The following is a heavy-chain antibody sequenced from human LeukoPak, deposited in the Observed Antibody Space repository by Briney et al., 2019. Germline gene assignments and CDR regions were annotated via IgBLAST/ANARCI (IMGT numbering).Heavy chain of an antibody. J-gene: IGHJ4*02. D-gene: IGHD1-26*01. CDR1: GFSFSTTS. CDR2: IDTTSYT. V-gene: IGHV3-21*03. Sequence: GGSLRLSCATSGFSFSTTSLNWVRQAPGKGLQYVSSIDTTSYTYYADSVKGRFTISRDNAKNALYLQMNSLRAEDTSVYYCATESSGALDYWGQGTLVTVSS. CDR3: ATESSGALDY.